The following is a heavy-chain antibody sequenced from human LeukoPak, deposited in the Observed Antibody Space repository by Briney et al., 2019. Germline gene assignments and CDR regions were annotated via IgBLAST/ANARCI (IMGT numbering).Heavy chain of an antibody. CDR3: ATRYSGSSGAFTR. J-gene: IGHJ3*01. V-gene: IGHV5-51*01. Sequence: RGESLKISGTSLEYSITTSCVAGARQMPGRGLEWMGIIDPGDSETRYSPSFQGQVTTSADTSITTSYLHWSSLEAADSAKYYWATRYSGSSGAFTRWGQPTMVTVSS. CDR1: EYSITTSC. CDR2: IDPGDSET. D-gene: IGHD6-6*01.